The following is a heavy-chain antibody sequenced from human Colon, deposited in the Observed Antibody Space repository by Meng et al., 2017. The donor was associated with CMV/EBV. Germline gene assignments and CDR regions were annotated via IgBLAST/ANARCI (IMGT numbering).Heavy chain of an antibody. CDR3: ARDFSSYFDY. CDR1: DDSIRSYY. Sequence: SETLSLTCTVSDDSIRSYYWTWIRQSPGRGLEFIGHIFSGGSPNYNPSLNSRVTITQDIFKNQFSLKLTSVTAADTATYYCARDFSSYFDYWGQGILVTVSS. V-gene: IGHV4-59*01. D-gene: IGHD6-13*01. CDR2: IFSGGSP. J-gene: IGHJ4*02.